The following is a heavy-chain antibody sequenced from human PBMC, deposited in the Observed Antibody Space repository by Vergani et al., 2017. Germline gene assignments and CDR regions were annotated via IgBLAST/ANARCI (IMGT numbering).Heavy chain of an antibody. D-gene: IGHD3-3*01. J-gene: IGHJ4*02. V-gene: IGHV3-21*01. CDR1: GFTFSSYS. CDR3: ARGNRITIFGVVTTYYFDY. CDR2: ISSSSSYI. Sequence: EVQLLESGGGLVQPGGSLRLSCAASGFTFSSYSMNWVRQAPGKGLEWVSSISSSSSYIYYADSVKGRFTISRDNAKNSLYLQMNSLRAEDTAVYYCARGNRITIFGVVTTYYFDYWGQGTLVTVSS.